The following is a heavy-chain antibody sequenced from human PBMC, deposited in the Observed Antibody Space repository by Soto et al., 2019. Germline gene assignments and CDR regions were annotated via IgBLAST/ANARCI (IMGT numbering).Heavy chain of an antibody. CDR2: IYHSGST. J-gene: IGHJ4*02. CDR1: GGSISSSNW. V-gene: IGHV4-4*02. Sequence: QVQLQESGPGLVKPSGTLSLTCAVSGGSISSSNWWSWVRQPPGKGLEWIGEIYHSGSTNYNPSLKSRVTISVDKSKNQFSLKLSSVTAADTAVYYCARAYYDFWSGYYEGPFGYWGQGTLVTVSS. CDR3: ARAYYDFWSGYYEGPFGY. D-gene: IGHD3-3*01.